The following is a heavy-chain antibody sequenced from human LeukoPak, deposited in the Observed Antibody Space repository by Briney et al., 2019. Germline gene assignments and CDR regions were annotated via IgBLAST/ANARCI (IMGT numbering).Heavy chain of an antibody. D-gene: IGHD3-10*01. Sequence: SETLSLTCTVSGGSISNYYWSWIRQPPGKGLKWIGYSYFSGSTNYNPSLKSRVTMSLDTSKNQFSLKLSSVTAADTAVYYCARGSGYGSGSSDAFDIWGQGTMVTVSS. CDR3: ARGSGYGSGSSDAFDI. CDR1: GGSISNYY. J-gene: IGHJ3*02. V-gene: IGHV4-59*01. CDR2: SYFSGST.